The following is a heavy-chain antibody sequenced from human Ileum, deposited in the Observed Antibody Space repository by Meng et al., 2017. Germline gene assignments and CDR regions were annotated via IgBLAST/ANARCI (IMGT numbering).Heavy chain of an antibody. Sequence: QVQLQASGPGLAGPSETLSPPCAVSGGSVTGRSYYWTWIRQPPGKGLEWIGYVFDSGTTKYNPSLSSRISISSDTSQNQFSLKLTSLTTADTAVYYCATDVYGDGLAYLDHWGQGSLVTVSS. CDR2: VFDSGTT. V-gene: IGHV4-61*01. CDR1: GGSVTGRSYY. CDR3: ATDVYGDGLAYLDH. J-gene: IGHJ4*02. D-gene: IGHD4-17*01.